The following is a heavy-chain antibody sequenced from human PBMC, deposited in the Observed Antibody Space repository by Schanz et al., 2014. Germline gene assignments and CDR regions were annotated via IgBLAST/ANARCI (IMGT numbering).Heavy chain of an antibody. CDR3: ARHGGIPYYPMDV. CDR1: SGSIFTGGYY. V-gene: IGHV4-31*03. J-gene: IGHJ6*02. CDR2: VYYSGNT. Sequence: QVQLQESGPGLVKPSQTLSLTCTVSSGSIFTGGYYWGWIRQHPGKGLEWIGYVYYSGNTYYNPSLKSRVTISVDTSKTQVSLKLRSVTAADTAVYYCARHGGIPYYPMDVWGQGTTVTVSS. D-gene: IGHD3-16*01.